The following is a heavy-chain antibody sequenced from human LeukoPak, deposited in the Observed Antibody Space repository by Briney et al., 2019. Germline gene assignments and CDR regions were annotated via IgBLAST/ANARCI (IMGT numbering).Heavy chain of an antibody. Sequence: GGSLRLSCAASGFTFRSYVMSWVRQAPGKGLEWVSAISGGGASTYYADSVKGRSTISRDNSKNTLYLQMNSLRAEDTALYYCAKYVEDAYNYIYSFDYWGQGTLVTVSS. D-gene: IGHD5-24*01. J-gene: IGHJ4*02. CDR2: ISGGGAST. CDR1: GFTFRSYV. V-gene: IGHV3-23*01. CDR3: AKYVEDAYNYIYSFDY.